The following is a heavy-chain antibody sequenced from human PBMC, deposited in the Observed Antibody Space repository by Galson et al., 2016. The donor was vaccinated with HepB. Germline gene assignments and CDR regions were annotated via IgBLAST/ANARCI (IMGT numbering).Heavy chain of an antibody. J-gene: IGHJ4*02. V-gene: IGHV3-23*01. Sequence: LRLSCATSEFSFRNYAMSWVRQAPGKGLQWVSTTSGSGGNTYYADSLKGRFTISRDNSKNKLFLQMNSLRGEDTAVYSCARVAGGYGGNYYFDYWGQGTLVTVSS. CDR1: EFSFRNYA. CDR2: TSGSGGNT. CDR3: ARVAGGYGGNYYFDY. D-gene: IGHD4-23*01.